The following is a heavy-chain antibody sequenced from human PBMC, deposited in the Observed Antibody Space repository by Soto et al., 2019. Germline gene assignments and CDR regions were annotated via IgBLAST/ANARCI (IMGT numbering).Heavy chain of an antibody. J-gene: IGHJ4*02. CDR3: ARRYGGNFAY. CDR1: GGSIRSGGYY. D-gene: IGHD1-26*01. CDR2: IYYTGST. V-gene: IGHV4-31*03. Sequence: PSETLSLTCTVSGGSIRSGGYYWTWIRQHPGKGLEWIGYIYYTGSTYYNPSLKSRVTISVDTSKTQFSLKLTSVTAADTAVYCCARRYGGNFAYWGQGTLVTVSS.